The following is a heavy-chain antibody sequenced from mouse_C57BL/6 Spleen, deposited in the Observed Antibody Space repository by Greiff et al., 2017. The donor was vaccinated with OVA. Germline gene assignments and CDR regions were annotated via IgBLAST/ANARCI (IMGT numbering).Heavy chain of an antibody. V-gene: IGHV1-18*01. D-gene: IGHD1-1*01. CDR2: INPNNGGT. CDR1: GYTFTDYN. J-gene: IGHJ4*01. Sequence: VQLQQSGPELVKPGASVKIPCKASGYTFTDYNMDWVKQSHGKSLEWIGDINPNNGGTIYNQKFKGKATLTVDKSSSTAYMELRSLTSEDTAVYYCARSGYYGSRSPYAMDYWGQGTSVTVSS. CDR3: ARSGYYGSRSPYAMDY.